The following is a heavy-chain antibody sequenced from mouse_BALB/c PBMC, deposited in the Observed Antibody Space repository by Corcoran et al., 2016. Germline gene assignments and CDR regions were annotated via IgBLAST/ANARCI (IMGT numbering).Heavy chain of an antibody. CDR3: AREVPGGNPFDY. CDR1: GSTFTSYV. Sequence: EVQLQQSGPELVKPGASVKMSCKASGSTFTSYVLHWVKQKPGPGLEWIGYIYPYNDDVRYNEKFRGKATLTSDKSSSTAYMGLSSLTSEDSAVYYCAREVPGGNPFDYWGQGTTLTVSS. D-gene: IGHD2-1*01. J-gene: IGHJ2*01. V-gene: IGHV1S136*01. CDR2: IYPYNDDV.